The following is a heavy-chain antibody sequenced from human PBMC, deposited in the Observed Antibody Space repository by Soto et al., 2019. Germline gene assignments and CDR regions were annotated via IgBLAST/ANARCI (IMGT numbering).Heavy chain of an antibody. J-gene: IGHJ6*02. D-gene: IGHD3-10*01. V-gene: IGHV6-1*01. CDR2: TYYRSKRYN. CDR3: ARAGPDYYYYGLDV. CDR1: GDSVSTNSAA. Sequence: SQTLSLTCAVSGDSVSTNSAAWNWIRQSPSRGLEWLGRTYYRSKRYNDYAVSVKSRININADTSKNQISLQLNSVTPEDTAVYYCARAGPDYYYYGLDVWGQGTTVTVS.